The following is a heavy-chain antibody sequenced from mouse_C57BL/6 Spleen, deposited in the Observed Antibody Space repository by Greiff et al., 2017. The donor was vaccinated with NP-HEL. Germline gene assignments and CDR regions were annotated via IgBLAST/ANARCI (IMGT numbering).Heavy chain of an antibody. Sequence: EVQGVESGEGLVKPGGSLKLSCAASGFTFSSYAMSWVRQTPEKRLEWVAYISSGGDYIYYADTVKGRFTISRDNARNTLYLQMSSLKSEDTAMYYCTRGDYYGSSFAYWGQGTLVTVSA. CDR3: TRGDYYGSSFAY. D-gene: IGHD1-1*01. J-gene: IGHJ3*01. CDR2: ISSGGDYI. CDR1: GFTFSSYA. V-gene: IGHV5-9-1*02.